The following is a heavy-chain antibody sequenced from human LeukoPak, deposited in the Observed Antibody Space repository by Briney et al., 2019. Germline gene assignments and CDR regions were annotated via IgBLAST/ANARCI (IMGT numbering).Heavy chain of an antibody. CDR3: ASSSSVVPAAPVDY. V-gene: IGHV1-69*05. D-gene: IGHD2-2*01. J-gene: IGHJ4*02. CDR1: GGTFSSYA. Sequence: SVKVSCKASGGTFSSYAISSVRQAPGQGLERMGGIIPIFGTANYAQKFQGRVTITTDESTSTAYMELSSLRSEDTAVYYCASSSSVVPAAPVDYWGQGTLVTVSS. CDR2: IIPIFGTA.